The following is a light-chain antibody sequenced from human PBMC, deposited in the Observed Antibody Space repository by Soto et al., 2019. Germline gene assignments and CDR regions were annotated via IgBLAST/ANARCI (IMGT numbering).Light chain of an antibody. CDR2: AAS. CDR1: QGISSY. Sequence: DIQLTQYPSFLSASVGDRVTITCRASQGISSYLAWSQQKPGKAPKLLIYAASTLQSGVPSRLRGSGYGTELTLTISSMKTEDFATYYCQQLSTYPITFGQGTRLEIK. J-gene: IGKJ5*01. V-gene: IGKV1-9*01. CDR3: QQLSTYPIT.